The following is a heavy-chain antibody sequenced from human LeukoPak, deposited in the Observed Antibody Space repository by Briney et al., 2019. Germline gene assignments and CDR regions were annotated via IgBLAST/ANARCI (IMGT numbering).Heavy chain of an antibody. V-gene: IGHV1-8*01. CDR2: MSPNSGNS. CDR3: ARDRYYDSSGYYYGRFDY. D-gene: IGHD3-22*01. J-gene: IGHJ4*02. CDR1: GYTFTSYD. Sequence: ASVKVSCKASGYTFTSYDINWVRQATGQGLEWMGWMSPNSGNSGYAQKFQGRVTMTGNTSISTAYMELSSLRSEDTAVYYCARDRYYDSSGYYYGRFDYWGQGTLVTVSS.